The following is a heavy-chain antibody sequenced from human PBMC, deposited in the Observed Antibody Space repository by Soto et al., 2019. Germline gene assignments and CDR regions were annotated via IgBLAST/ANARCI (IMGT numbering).Heavy chain of an antibody. Sequence: ASVKVSCKASGYTFTSYGITWVRQAPGQGLEWMGWISGHTGNTKYAQNFQGRVTMTTDTSTSTAYMELVSLRSDDTAVYYCARLILRHGAYDYQGYWGQGTLVTVSS. CDR3: ARLILRHGAYDYQGY. V-gene: IGHV1-18*04. CDR1: GYTFTSYG. J-gene: IGHJ4*02. CDR2: ISGHTGNT. D-gene: IGHD5-12*01.